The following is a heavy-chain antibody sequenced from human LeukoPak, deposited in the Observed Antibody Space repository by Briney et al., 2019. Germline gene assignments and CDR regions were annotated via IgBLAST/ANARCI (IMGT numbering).Heavy chain of an antibody. V-gene: IGHV3-23*01. CDR1: GFSFNNYA. D-gene: IGHD5-12*01. Sequence: GGSLRLSCVASGFSFNNYAMNWVRQAPGKGLEWVSLIIGSSGSTFYADSVKGRFTISRDKSQNTLYLQMNSLRAEDTAVYYCAKGAYDYIEIAYFDYWGQGSLVTVSS. CDR2: IIGSSGST. J-gene: IGHJ4*02. CDR3: AKGAYDYIEIAYFDY.